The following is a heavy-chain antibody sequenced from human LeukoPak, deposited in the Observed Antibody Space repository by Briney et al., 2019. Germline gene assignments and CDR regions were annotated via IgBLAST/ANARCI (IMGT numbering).Heavy chain of an antibody. D-gene: IGHD6-19*01. J-gene: IGHJ5*02. Sequence: SETLSLTCTVSGGSISSYYWSWIRQPPGKGLEWIGYIHYSGSTHYNPSLKSRVTISVDTSKNQVSLKLSSVTAADTAVYYCARASSGWYNWFDPWGQGTLVTVSS. CDR2: IHYSGST. CDR1: GGSISSYY. CDR3: ARASSGWYNWFDP. V-gene: IGHV4-59*01.